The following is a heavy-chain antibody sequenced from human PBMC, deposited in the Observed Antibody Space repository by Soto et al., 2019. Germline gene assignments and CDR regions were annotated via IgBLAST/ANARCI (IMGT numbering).Heavy chain of an antibody. J-gene: IGHJ5*02. CDR2: IIPIFGTA. Sequence: RASVKVSCKASGGTFSSYAISWVRQAPGQGLEWMGGIIPIFGTANYAQKFQGRVTITADESTSTAYMELSSLRSEDTAVYYCARDYARGYCSGGSCYRNRDWFDPWGQGTLVTVSS. V-gene: IGHV1-69*13. CDR3: ARDYARGYCSGGSCYRNRDWFDP. CDR1: GGTFSSYA. D-gene: IGHD2-15*01.